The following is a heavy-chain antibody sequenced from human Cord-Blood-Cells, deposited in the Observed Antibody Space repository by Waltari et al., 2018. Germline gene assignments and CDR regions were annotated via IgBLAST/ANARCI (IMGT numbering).Heavy chain of an antibody. J-gene: IGHJ1*01. V-gene: IGHV3-66*01. D-gene: IGHD6-6*01. Sequence: EVQLVESGGGLVQPGGSLRLSCAASGFTVSSNYMSWVRQAPGEGLEWVSVIYSGGSTYYADSVKGRFTISRDNAKNTLYLQMNSLRAEDTAVYYCARGEYSSSHIQHWGQGTLVTVSS. CDR1: GFTVSSNY. CDR3: ARGEYSSSHIQH. CDR2: IYSGGST.